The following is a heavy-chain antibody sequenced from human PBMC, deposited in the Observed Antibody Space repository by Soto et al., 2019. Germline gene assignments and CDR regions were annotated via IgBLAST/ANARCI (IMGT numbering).Heavy chain of an antibody. V-gene: IGHV4-31*03. J-gene: IGHJ4*02. D-gene: IGHD3-22*01. Sequence: SETLSLTCTVSGGSISSGGYYWSWIRQHPGKGLEWIGYIYYSGSTYYNPSLKSRVTISVDTSKNQFSLKLSSVTAADTVVYYCARVGYSSGYYRHFDYWGQGTLVTVSS. CDR2: IYYSGST. CDR1: GGSISSGGYY. CDR3: ARVGYSSGYYRHFDY.